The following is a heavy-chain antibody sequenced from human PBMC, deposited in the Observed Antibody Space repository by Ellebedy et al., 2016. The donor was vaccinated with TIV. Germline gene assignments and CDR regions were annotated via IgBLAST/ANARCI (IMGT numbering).Heavy chain of an antibody. Sequence: SLKISXAASGFTFDDYAMHWVRQAPGKGLEWVSGISWNSGSIGYADSVKGRFTISRDNAKNSLYLQMNSLRAEDTALYYCAKDKGLGYSYGYIDYWGQGTLVTVSS. CDR3: AKDKGLGYSYGYIDY. J-gene: IGHJ4*02. D-gene: IGHD5-18*01. CDR1: GFTFDDYA. CDR2: ISWNSGSI. V-gene: IGHV3-9*01.